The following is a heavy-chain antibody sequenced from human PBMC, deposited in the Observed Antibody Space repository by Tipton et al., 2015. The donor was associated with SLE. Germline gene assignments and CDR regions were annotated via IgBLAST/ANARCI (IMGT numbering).Heavy chain of an antibody. CDR2: VFYSGNT. CDR3: AREDGSSWFYTRFDP. J-gene: IGHJ5*02. Sequence: TLSLTCSVSGGSISTTDHYWGWIRQPPGKGLEWIVSVFYSGNTYYNESLQSRVTISIDTSKNHFSLKLYSVTAADTAVYYCAREDGSSWFYTRFDPWGQGTLVTVSS. V-gene: IGHV4-39*07. D-gene: IGHD2-15*01. CDR1: GGSISTTDHY.